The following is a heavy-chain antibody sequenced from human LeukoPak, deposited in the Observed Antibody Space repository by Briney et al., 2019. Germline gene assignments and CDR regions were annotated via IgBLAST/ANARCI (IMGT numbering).Heavy chain of an antibody. J-gene: IGHJ5*02. D-gene: IGHD2-21*01. CDR2: INPNSGGT. V-gene: IGHV1-2*02. Sequence: ASVKVSCKTSGYSFTDYYIHWVRQAPGQGLVWMGWINPNSGGTSSAQKFQGRVTMTRDTSITTVYMEVSWLTSDDTAIYYCARADRLHGGPYLIGPWGQGTLVTVSS. CDR1: GYSFTDYY. CDR3: ARADRLHGGPYLIGP.